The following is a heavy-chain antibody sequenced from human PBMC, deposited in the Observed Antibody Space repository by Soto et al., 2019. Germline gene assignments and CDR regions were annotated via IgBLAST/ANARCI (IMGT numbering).Heavy chain of an antibody. CDR3: ARVADCSGGRCYFSVDY. J-gene: IGHJ4*02. V-gene: IGHV4-30-4*01. CDR2: IYYSGST. D-gene: IGHD2-15*01. CDR1: GGSISSGDYY. Sequence: QVQLQESGPGLVKPSQTLSLTCTVSGGSISSGDYYWSWIRQPPGKGLEWIGYIYYSGSTYYNPSLKSRVTTSVDTSKNQFSLKLSSATAADTAVYYCARVADCSGGRCYFSVDYWGQGTLVTVSS.